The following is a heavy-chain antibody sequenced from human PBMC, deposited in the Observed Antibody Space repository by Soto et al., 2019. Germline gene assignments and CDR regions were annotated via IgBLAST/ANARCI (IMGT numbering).Heavy chain of an antibody. CDR3: EKDTAMPEYYFDY. CDR1: GFTFSSYA. CDR2: ISGSGGST. J-gene: IGHJ4*02. D-gene: IGHD5-18*01. Sequence: PXESLSLSCAASGFTFSSYAMSWVRQAPGKGLEWVSAISGSGGSTYYADSVKGRFTISRDNSKNTLYLQMNSLRAEDTAVYYCEKDTAMPEYYFDYWGQGTLVTVSS. V-gene: IGHV3-23*01.